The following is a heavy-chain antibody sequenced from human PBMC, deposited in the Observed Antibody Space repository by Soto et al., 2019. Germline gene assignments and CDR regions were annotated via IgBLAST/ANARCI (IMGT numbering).Heavy chain of an antibody. Sequence: QVQLVQSGAEVKKSGASMKVSCKASGYTFSNYGISWVRQAPGQGLEWMGWVTGYDGNANYAQRFQGRVTMTTDTSTNTAYMDLRRLSSDDMAVYYCARTTHEEPTFDYWGQGTLVTVSS. CDR3: ARTTHEEPTFDY. CDR1: GYTFSNYG. V-gene: IGHV1-18*03. J-gene: IGHJ4*02. CDR2: VTGYDGNA. D-gene: IGHD1-26*01.